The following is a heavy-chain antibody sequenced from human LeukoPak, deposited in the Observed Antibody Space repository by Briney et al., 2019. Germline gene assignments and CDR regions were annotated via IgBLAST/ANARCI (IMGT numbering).Heavy chain of an antibody. CDR3: ATCRDEFGDYGFTS. Sequence: SETLSLTCTVSGGSISSGGYYWNWIRQHPGKGLEWIGYIYYSGSTKYNPSLKSRVTISVDTSKNLFSLKLTSVTAADTAVYYCATCRDEFGDYGFTSWGQGTLVTVSS. CDR2: IYYSGST. D-gene: IGHD4-17*01. J-gene: IGHJ5*02. V-gene: IGHV4-61*08. CDR1: GGSISSGGYY.